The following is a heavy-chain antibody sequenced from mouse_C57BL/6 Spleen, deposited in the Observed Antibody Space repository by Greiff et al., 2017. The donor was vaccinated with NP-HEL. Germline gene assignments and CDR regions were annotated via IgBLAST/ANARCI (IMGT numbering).Heavy chain of an antibody. Sequence: VQLQQPGAELVKPGASVKMSCKASGYTFTSYWITWVKQRPGQGLEWIGDIYPGSGSTNYNEKFKSKATLTVDTSSSTAYMQLSSLTSEDSAVYYCARSPYYYGSLYAMDYWGQGTSVTVSS. CDR3: ARSPYYYGSLYAMDY. V-gene: IGHV1-55*01. J-gene: IGHJ4*01. D-gene: IGHD1-1*01. CDR1: GYTFTSYW. CDR2: IYPGSGST.